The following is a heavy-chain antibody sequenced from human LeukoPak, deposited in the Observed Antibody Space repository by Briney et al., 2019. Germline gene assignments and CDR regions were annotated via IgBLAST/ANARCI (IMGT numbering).Heavy chain of an antibody. Sequence: ASVKVSCKASGGTFCSYAISWVRQAPGQGLEWMGRIIPILGIANYAQKFQGRVTITADKSTSTAYMELSSLRSEDTAVYYCATRDSSGYSDYWGQGTLVTVSS. D-gene: IGHD3-22*01. CDR3: ATRDSSGYSDY. CDR2: IIPILGIA. J-gene: IGHJ4*02. V-gene: IGHV1-69*04. CDR1: GGTFCSYA.